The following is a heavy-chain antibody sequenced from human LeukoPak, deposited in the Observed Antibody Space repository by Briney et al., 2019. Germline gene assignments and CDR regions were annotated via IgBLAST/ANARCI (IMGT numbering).Heavy chain of an antibody. CDR2: INPNSGGT. CDR3: AREEGYCSSSSCSAPFDY. V-gene: IGHV1-2*02. D-gene: IGHD2-2*01. J-gene: IGHJ4*02. CDR1: GYTFTGYY. Sequence: ASVKVSCRASGYTFTGYYMHWVRQAPGQGLEWMGWINPNSGGTNYAQKFQGRVTMTRDTSISTAYMELSRLRSDDTAVYYCAREEGYCSSSSCSAPFDYWGQGTLVTVSS.